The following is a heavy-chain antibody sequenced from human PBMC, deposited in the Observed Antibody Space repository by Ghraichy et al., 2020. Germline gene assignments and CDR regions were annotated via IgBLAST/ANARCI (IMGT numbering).Heavy chain of an antibody. CDR2: IKNNIEGGTT. J-gene: IGHJ5*02. CDR1: GFTFSYAW. V-gene: IGHV3-15*01. D-gene: IGHD4-17*01. Sequence: GALRLSCAASGFTFSYAWMSWVRQAPGKGLEWVGRIKNNIEGGTTDYAAPVKGRFSISRDDSKDTVYLQMNSLKTEDTAVYYCTTDLDYGDYWFAPWGQGTAVIVSS. CDR3: TTDLDYGDYWFAP.